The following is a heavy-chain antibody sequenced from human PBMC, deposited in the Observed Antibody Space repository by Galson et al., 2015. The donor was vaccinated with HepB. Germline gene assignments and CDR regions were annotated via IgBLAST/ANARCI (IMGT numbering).Heavy chain of an antibody. D-gene: IGHD1-1*01. V-gene: IGHV3-21*06. J-gene: IGHJ4*02. CDR3: ARLGRRTWSAVGFDT. CDR2: ISSAGDVT. Sequence: SLRLSCAGSEFTSSSFTMNWVRQLPGKGLEWVSSISSAGDVTYYADSVKRRFIVSRDNARNSLFLQMNNLTGEDTAIYFCARLGRRTWSAVGFDTWGQGTVVSVSS. CDR1: EFTSSSFT.